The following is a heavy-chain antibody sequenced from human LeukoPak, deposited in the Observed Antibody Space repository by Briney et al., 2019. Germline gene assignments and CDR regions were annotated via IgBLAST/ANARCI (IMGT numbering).Heavy chain of an antibody. CDR1: GGSISSGAYY. D-gene: IGHD5-12*01. CDR2: IYYSGST. CDR3: ASFKVDIVATSPPH. J-gene: IGHJ4*02. Sequence: SETLSLTCTVSGGSISSGAYYWSWIRQHPGKGLEWIGYIYYSGSTYYNPSLKSRVTISVDKSKNQFSLKLSSVTAADTAVYYCASFKVDIVATSPPHWGQGTLVAVSS. V-gene: IGHV4-31*03.